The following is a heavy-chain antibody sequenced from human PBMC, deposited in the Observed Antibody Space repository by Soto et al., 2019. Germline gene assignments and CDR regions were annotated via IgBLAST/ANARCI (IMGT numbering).Heavy chain of an antibody. D-gene: IGHD3-16*01. J-gene: IGHJ6*02. Sequence: GASVKVSCKASGGTFSSYAISWVRQAPGQGLEWMGGIIPIFGTANYAQKFQGRVTITADESTSTAYMELSSLRSEDTAVYYCARGRRLGYGMDVWGQGTTVTVSS. CDR2: IIPIFGTA. CDR1: GGTFSSYA. V-gene: IGHV1-69*13. CDR3: ARGRRLGYGMDV.